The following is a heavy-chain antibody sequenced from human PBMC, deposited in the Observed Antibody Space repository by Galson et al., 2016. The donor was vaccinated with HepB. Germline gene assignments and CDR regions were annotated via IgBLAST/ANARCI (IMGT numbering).Heavy chain of an antibody. V-gene: IGHV1-3*01. J-gene: IGHJ4*02. CDR2: INAGNGNT. D-gene: IGHD5-12*01. CDR3: ARGWDGGHDFDY. CDR1: GYTFTKYI. Sequence: VKVSCKASGYTFTKYIMHWVRQAPGQRPEWMGWINAGNGNTKYSQKFQGRVTITTDTSANTAYMGLSSLTSEDLAVYYCARGWDGGHDFDYWGQGTLVTVSS.